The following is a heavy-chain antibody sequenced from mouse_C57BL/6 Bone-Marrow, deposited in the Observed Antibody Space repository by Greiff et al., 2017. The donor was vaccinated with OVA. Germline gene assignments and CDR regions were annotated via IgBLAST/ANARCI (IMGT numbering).Heavy chain of an antibody. CDR1: GYAFTNYL. J-gene: IGHJ4*01. CDR3: ARLGSSYGAMDY. Sequence: VQLQESGAELVRPGTSVKVSCKASGYAFTNYLIEWVKQRPGQGLAWIGVINPGSGGTNYNEKFKGKATLTADKSSSTAYMQLSSLTSEDSAVYFCARLGSSYGAMDYWGQGTSVTVSS. V-gene: IGHV1-54*01. D-gene: IGHD1-1*01. CDR2: INPGSGGT.